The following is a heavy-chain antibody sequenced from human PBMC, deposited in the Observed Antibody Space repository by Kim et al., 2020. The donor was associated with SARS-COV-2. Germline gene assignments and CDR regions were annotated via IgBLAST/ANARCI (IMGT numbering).Heavy chain of an antibody. CDR3: AKGGVRQLVNY. J-gene: IGHJ4*02. CDR2: T. D-gene: IGHD6-13*01. V-gene: IGHV3-23*01. Sequence: TYYADAVKGRFSISRDTSKTTLYLQMNSRRVEDTAVYYCAKGGVRQLVNYWGQGTLVTVSS.